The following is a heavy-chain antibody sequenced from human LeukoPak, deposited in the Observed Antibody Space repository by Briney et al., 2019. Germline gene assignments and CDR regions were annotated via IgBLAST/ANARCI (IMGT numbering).Heavy chain of an antibody. CDR3: AKVLSEYQLLSGKYNYYGMDV. Sequence: GGSLRLSCAASGFTFSTYAMSWVRQAPGKGLEWVSAISGSGGSTYYADSVKGRFTISRDNSKNTLYLQMNSLRAEDTAAYYCAKVLSEYQLLSGKYNYYGMDVWGQGTTVTVSS. CDR1: GFTFSTYA. CDR2: ISGSGGST. V-gene: IGHV3-23*01. J-gene: IGHJ6*02. D-gene: IGHD2-2*01.